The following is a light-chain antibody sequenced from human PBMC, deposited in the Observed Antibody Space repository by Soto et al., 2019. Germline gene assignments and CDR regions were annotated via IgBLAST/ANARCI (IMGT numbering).Light chain of an antibody. CDR3: QQYGSSPRT. V-gene: IGKV3-20*01. CDR1: QSVTSNY. J-gene: IGKJ2*01. Sequence: EIVLTQSPGTLSLSPGERATLSCRASQSVTSNYLAWYQQKPGQAPSLLIYGASSRATGIPDRFSGSGSGTDFTLTIGRLEPEDFAVYYCQQYGSSPRTFGQGTNLEIK. CDR2: GAS.